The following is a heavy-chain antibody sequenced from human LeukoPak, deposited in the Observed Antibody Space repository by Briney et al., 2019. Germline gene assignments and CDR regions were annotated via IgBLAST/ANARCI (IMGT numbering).Heavy chain of an antibody. V-gene: IGHV3-66*01. CDR1: GFTVRNNY. J-gene: IGHJ4*02. CDR2: MYSGGST. CDR3: ATGERMVRGDGVDY. Sequence: GGSLRLSCAASGFTVRNNYMSWVRQAPGKGLEWVSVMYSGGSTYYADSVKGRFTISRDNSKNTLYLQMNSLRAEDTAVYFCATGERMVRGDGVDYWGQGTLVTVSS. D-gene: IGHD3-10*01.